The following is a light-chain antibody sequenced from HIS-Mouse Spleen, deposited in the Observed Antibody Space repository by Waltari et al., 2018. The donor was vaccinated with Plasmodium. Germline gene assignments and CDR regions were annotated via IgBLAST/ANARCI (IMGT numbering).Light chain of an antibody. J-gene: IGLJ2*01. CDR3: CSYAGSYTLV. CDR1: SSDGGGDND. Sequence: QSSLTQPRSVSGSPGQSVTPPCTGPSSDGGGDNDLSWYQQHPGKAPKLMIYDVSKRPSGVPDRFSGSKSGNTASLTISGLQAEDEADYYCCSYAGSYTLVFGGGTKLTVL. CDR2: DVS. V-gene: IGLV2-11*01.